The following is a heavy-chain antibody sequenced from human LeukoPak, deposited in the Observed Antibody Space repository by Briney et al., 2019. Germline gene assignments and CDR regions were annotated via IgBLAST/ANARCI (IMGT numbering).Heavy chain of an antibody. V-gene: IGHV3-30*02. D-gene: IGHD3-22*01. CDR3: AKDKEYYYDSSGSPLYYFDY. CDR2: IRYDGSNK. CDR1: GFTFSSYG. J-gene: IGHJ4*02. Sequence: GGSLRLSCAASGFTFSSYGMHWVRQAPGKGLEWVAFIRYDGSNKYYADSVKGRFTISRDNSKNTLYLQMNSLRAEDTAVYYCAKDKEYYYDSSGSPLYYFDYWGQGTLVTVSS.